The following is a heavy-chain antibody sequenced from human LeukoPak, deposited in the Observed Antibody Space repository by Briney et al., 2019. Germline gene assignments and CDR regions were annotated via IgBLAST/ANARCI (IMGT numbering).Heavy chain of an antibody. V-gene: IGHV1-69*13. Sequence: SVKVSCKAFGGTLSSYSISWVRQAPGQGLEWMGRLTPIFGSTNYAQKFQGRFTITPDESMSAAYMELSSLRSEDTAVYYCVRDQSTYGSLWGQGTLVSVSS. CDR1: GGTLSSYS. D-gene: IGHD3-10*01. J-gene: IGHJ4*02. CDR3: VRDQSTYGSL. CDR2: LTPIFGST.